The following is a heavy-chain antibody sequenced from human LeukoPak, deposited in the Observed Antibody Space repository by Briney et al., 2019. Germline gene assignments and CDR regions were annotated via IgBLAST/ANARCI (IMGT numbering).Heavy chain of an antibody. V-gene: IGHV3-33*01. Sequence: PGGSLRLSCAASGFTFSSYGMHWVRQAPGKGLEWVAVIWYDGSNKYYADSVKGRFTISGDNSKNTLYLQMNGLRAEDTAVYYCARDGYDFWSGYYPIFDYWGQGTLVTVSS. D-gene: IGHD3-3*01. CDR1: GFTFSSYG. CDR2: IWYDGSNK. J-gene: IGHJ4*02. CDR3: ARDGYDFWSGYYPIFDY.